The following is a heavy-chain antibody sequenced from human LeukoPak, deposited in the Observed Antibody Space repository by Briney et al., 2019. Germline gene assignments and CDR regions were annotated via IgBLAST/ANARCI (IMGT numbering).Heavy chain of an antibody. J-gene: IGHJ5*02. D-gene: IGHD1-14*01. Sequence: SETLSLTCTVSGGSISSPYFWGWIRQPPGKGLEWIGSIYYSGRTNYDPSLKSRVTISVDTSKNQFSLRLSSVTAADTAVYYCARLFLPESEYHNWFDPWGQGTLVTVSS. CDR3: ARLFLPESEYHNWFDP. CDR1: GGSISSPYF. CDR2: IYYSGRT. V-gene: IGHV4-39*07.